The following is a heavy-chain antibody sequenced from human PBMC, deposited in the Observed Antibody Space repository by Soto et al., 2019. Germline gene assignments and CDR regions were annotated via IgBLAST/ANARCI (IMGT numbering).Heavy chain of an antibody. D-gene: IGHD1-1*01. Sequence: PGGSLRLSCAASGFAFSRNDMNWVRQRPGKGLEWVSNINYSGVSTYYSDAVKGRFTISRDSSKNILYLEMNSLKVDDTDVYYCVTDPNWEWGYWGQGALVTVYS. V-gene: IGHV3-23*01. J-gene: IGHJ4*02. CDR3: VTDPNWEWGY. CDR2: INYSGVST. CDR1: GFAFSRND.